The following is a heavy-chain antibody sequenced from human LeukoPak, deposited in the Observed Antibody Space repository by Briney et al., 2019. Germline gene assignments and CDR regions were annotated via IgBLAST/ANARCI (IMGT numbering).Heavy chain of an antibody. J-gene: IGHJ4*02. Sequence: SETLSLTCTVSGGSITSSTYYWGWIRQPPGKGLEWIGSIYYSGSTNYNPSLKSRVTISVDTSKNQFSLKLSSVTAADTAVYYCAREDYSNYGHFDYWGQGTLVTVSS. D-gene: IGHD4-11*01. CDR2: IYYSGST. V-gene: IGHV4-39*07. CDR3: AREDYSNYGHFDY. CDR1: GGSITSSTYY.